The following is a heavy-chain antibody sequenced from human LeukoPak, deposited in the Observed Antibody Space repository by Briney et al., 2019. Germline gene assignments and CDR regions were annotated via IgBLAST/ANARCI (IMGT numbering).Heavy chain of an antibody. CDR1: GGSISSSSYY. CDR2: IYYSGST. D-gene: IGHD5-18*01. V-gene: IGHV4-61*01. Sequence: SSETLSLTCTVSGGSISSSSYYWGWIRQPPGKGLEWIGYIYYSGSTNYNPSLKSRVTISVDTSKNQFSLKLSSVTAADTAVYYCARDNALWALDYWGQGALVTVSS. CDR3: ARDNALWALDY. J-gene: IGHJ4*02.